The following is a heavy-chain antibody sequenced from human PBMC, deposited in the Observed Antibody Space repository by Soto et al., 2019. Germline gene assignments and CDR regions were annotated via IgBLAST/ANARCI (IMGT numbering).Heavy chain of an antibody. V-gene: IGHV3-21*01. Sequence: EVQLVESGGGLVKPGGSLRLSCAASGFTFSSYSMNWVRQAPGKGLEWVSSISSGSDYIFYAVSVKGRFTISRDNAKNSLLLQMNSLTAEQTAVYYCARSPVGAAFNVWGQGKVVTVSS. CDR1: GFTFSSYS. CDR2: ISSGSDYI. D-gene: IGHD4-17*01. CDR3: ARSPVGAAFNV. J-gene: IGHJ3*01.